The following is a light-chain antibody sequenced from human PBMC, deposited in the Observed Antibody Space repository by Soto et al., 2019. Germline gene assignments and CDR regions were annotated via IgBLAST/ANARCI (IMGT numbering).Light chain of an antibody. Sequence: EIVMTQSPGTLSVSPGERATLSCRASRGISSNLAWYQQKPGQAPRLLIYGASTRATGIPARFSGSGSGTEFTLTISSLQSEDCAVYYCQLFGRSPTFGPGTKVHIK. J-gene: IGKJ3*01. CDR3: QLFGRSPT. CDR1: RGISSN. V-gene: IGKV3-15*01. CDR2: GAS.